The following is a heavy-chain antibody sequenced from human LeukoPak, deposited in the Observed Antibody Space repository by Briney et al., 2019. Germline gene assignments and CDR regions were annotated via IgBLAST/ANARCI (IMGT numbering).Heavy chain of an antibody. D-gene: IGHD5-12*01. CDR1: GFTFSSYG. CDR2: VWYEERTK. J-gene: IGHJ4*02. V-gene: IGHV3-33*06. Sequence: GGSLRLSCAASGFTFSSYGMHWVRQAPGKGLEWLASVWYEERTKYYVDSVKGRFTISRDNSKNSIYLQMKSLGVDDTAIYYCVKEGIYLKSSLEEWGQGTLVTVSS. CDR3: VKEGIYLKSSLEE.